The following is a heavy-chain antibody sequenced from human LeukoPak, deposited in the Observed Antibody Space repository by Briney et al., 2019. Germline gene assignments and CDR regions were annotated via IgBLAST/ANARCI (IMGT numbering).Heavy chain of an antibody. CDR3: AREEYSGSYGGY. CDR1: GFTFSSYG. J-gene: IGHJ4*02. Sequence: QPGRSLRLSCAASGFTFSSYGMHWVRQAPGKGLEWVAVIWYDGSNKYYADSVRGRFTISRDNSKNSLYLQMNSLRAEDTAVYYCAREEYSGSYGGYWGQGTLVTVSS. V-gene: IGHV3-33*01. CDR2: IWYDGSNK. D-gene: IGHD1-26*01.